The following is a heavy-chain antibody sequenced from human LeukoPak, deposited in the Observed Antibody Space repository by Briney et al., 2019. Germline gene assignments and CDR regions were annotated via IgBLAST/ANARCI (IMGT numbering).Heavy chain of an antibody. V-gene: IGHV1-69*05. J-gene: IGHJ4*02. Sequence: SVKVSCKASGGTFSSYAISWVRQAPGQGLEWMGRIIPIFGTANYAQKFQGRVTITTDESTSTAYMELSSLRSEDMAVYYCARDPSDYGDRFDYWGQGTLVTVSS. D-gene: IGHD4-17*01. CDR1: GGTFSSYA. CDR2: IIPIFGTA. CDR3: ARDPSDYGDRFDY.